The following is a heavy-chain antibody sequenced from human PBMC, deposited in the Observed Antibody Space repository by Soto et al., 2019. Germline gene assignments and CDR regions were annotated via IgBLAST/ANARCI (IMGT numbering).Heavy chain of an antibody. CDR3: ARDGGYSYGSDY. J-gene: IGHJ4*02. CDR2: IWYDGSNK. V-gene: IGHV3-33*01. D-gene: IGHD5-18*01. CDR1: GFTFSSYG. Sequence: QVQLVESGGGVVQPGRSLRLSCAASGFTFSSYGMHWVRQAPGKGLEWVAVIWYDGSNKYYADSVKGRFTISTDNSKNTLYLQMNSLRAEDTAVYYCARDGGYSYGSDYWGQGTLVTVSS.